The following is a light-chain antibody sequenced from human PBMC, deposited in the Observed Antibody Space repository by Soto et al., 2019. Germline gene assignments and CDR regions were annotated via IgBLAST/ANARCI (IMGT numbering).Light chain of an antibody. CDR1: SSNIGSNY. CDR2: RNN. J-gene: IGLJ3*02. Sequence: QTVVTQPPSASGTPGQRVTISCSGSSSNIGSNYVYWYQQLPGTALKLLIYRNNQRPSGVPDRFSGSKSGTSASLAISGLRSEDEADYYCAAWDDSLSGWVFGGGTKLTVL. CDR3: AAWDDSLSGWV. V-gene: IGLV1-47*01.